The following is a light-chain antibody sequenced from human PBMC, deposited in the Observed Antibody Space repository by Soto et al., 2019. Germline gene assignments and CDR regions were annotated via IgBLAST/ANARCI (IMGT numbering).Light chain of an antibody. CDR3: SSYANSIPLYV. CDR1: SSDVGGYDY. J-gene: IGLJ1*01. CDR2: EVT. V-gene: IGLV2-14*01. Sequence: QSVLTQPASVSGSPGQSITISCTGTSSDVGGYDYVSWFQQHPGKAPKLMIYEVTNRPSGVSNRFSASKSGNTASLTISGLQAEDEADYYCSSYANSIPLYVFGTGTKLTVL.